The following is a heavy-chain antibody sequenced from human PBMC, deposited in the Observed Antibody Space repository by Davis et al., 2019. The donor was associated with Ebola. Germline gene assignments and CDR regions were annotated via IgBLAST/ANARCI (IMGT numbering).Heavy chain of an antibody. J-gene: IGHJ4*02. CDR1: GFTFASYA. CDR3: ARDPYDPGKQWLVRNDY. CDR2: ISGSGDST. D-gene: IGHD6-19*01. Sequence: GESLKISCAASGFTFASYAMSWVRQAPGKGLEWVSGISGSGDSTYYADSVKGRFTISRDNAKNSLYLQMNSLRAEDTAVYYCARDPYDPGKQWLVRNDYWGQGTLVTVSS. V-gene: IGHV3-23*01.